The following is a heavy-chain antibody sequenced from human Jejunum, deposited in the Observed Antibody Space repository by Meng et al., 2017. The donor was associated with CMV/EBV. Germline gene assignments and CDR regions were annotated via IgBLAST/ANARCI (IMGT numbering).Heavy chain of an antibody. J-gene: IGHJ6*02. V-gene: IGHV3-7*01. CDR2: INQDGSET. CDR1: YG. CDR3: ARGGITVFGVVIIDYYGMDV. Sequence: YGMSWVRQAPGKGLEWVANINQDGSETYYVESVRGRFSISRDNAKNSLYLQMSSLRAEDTAVYFCARGGITVFGVVIIDYYGMDVWGQGTTVTVSS. D-gene: IGHD3-3*01.